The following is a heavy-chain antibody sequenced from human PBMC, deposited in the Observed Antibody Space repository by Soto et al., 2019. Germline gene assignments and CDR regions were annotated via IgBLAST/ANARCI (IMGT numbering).Heavy chain of an antibody. J-gene: IGHJ4*02. D-gene: IGHD3-22*01. V-gene: IGHV4-39*01. CDR1: GGSISSSSYY. CDR3: ASSYYYDSSGFRIPFDY. CDR2: IYYSGST. Sequence: SETLSLTCTVSGGSISSSSYYWGWIRQPPGKGLEWIGSIYYSGSTYYNPSLKSRVTISVDTSKNQFSLKLSSVTAADTAVYYCASSYYYDSSGFRIPFDYWGQGTLVTVSS.